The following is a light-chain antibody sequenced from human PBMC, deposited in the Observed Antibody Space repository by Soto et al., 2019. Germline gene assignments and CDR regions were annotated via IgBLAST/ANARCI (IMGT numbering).Light chain of an antibody. CDR2: EVS. J-gene: IGLJ2*01. V-gene: IGLV2-18*02. CDR1: SSDISSYDR. Sequence: QSALTQPPSVSGSPGQSVTISCTGTSSDISSYDRVSWYQQPPGTAPKLMIYEVSNRPSGVPDRFSGSKSGNTASLTISGLQAEDEADYYCSSYTSNSVVFGGGTKVTVL. CDR3: SSYTSNSVV.